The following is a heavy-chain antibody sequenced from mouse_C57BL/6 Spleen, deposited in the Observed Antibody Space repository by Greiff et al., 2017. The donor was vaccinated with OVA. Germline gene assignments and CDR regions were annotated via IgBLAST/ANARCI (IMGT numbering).Heavy chain of an antibody. CDR2: IDPSDSYT. D-gene: IGHD4-1*01. CDR3: ARRDAGTYYAMDY. V-gene: IGHV1-50*01. Sequence: VQLQQPGAELVKPGASVKLSCKASGYTFTSYWMQWVKQRPGQGLEWIGEIDPSDSYTNYNQKFKGKATLTVDTSSSTAYMQLSSLTSEDSAVYYCARRDAGTYYAMDYWGQGTSVTVSS. CDR1: GYTFTSYW. J-gene: IGHJ4*01.